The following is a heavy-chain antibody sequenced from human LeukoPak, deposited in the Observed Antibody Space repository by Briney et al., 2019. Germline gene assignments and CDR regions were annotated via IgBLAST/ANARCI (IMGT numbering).Heavy chain of an antibody. CDR2: IHYTGTT. J-gene: IGHJ4*02. Sequence: SETLSLTCTVSGGSISNHYWSWIRQTPGTRLEWIGYIHYTGTTNYNPTLKSRVTISVDMSKNQLSLNIDSVTAADTAVYYCARGGWSLDFWGQGTLVTVSS. CDR1: GGSISNHY. V-gene: IGHV4-59*11. D-gene: IGHD6-19*01. CDR3: ARGGWSLDF.